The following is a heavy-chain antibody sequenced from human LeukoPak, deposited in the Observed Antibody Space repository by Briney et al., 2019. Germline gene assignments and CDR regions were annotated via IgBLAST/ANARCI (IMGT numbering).Heavy chain of an antibody. V-gene: IGHV4-59*01. CDR2: IFSSGYT. J-gene: IGHJ4*02. CDR1: GGSISSYY. CDR3: ARRARDGYNFDL. Sequence: SETLSLTCTVSGGSISSYYWSWIRQPPGKGLEWIGYIFSSGYTNYNPSLKSRVTLAVDTSKNQVSLKLTSVTAADTAVCYCARRARDGYNFDLWGQGTLVTVSS. D-gene: IGHD5-24*01.